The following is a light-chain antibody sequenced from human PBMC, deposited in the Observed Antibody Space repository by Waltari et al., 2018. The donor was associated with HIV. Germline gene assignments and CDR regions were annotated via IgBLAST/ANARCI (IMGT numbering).Light chain of an antibody. CDR2: GTS. J-gene: IGKJ1*01. V-gene: IGKV3-15*01. CDR3: QQYNTWPQT. CDR1: QRVTTN. Sequence: DIEMTQSPATLSVSPGESVTLSCRANQRVTTNLAWYQQKPGQAPRLLIYGTSTRATGCPGGFSGSGSGTEFTLTISSLQSEDFAVYYCQQYNTWPQTFGQGTRVEI.